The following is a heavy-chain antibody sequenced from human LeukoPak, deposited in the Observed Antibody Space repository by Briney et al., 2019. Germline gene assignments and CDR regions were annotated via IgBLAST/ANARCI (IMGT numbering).Heavy chain of an antibody. CDR2: IIPIFGTA. CDR1: GGAFSSYV. CDR3: ASATFRCSGGSCYEMDV. D-gene: IGHD2-15*01. J-gene: IGHJ6*04. V-gene: IGHV1-69*06. Sequence: VASVKVSCKASGGAFSSYVISWVRQAPGQGLEWMGGIIPIFGTADYAQKFQGRLTITADKSTSTAYMELSSLRSEDTAIYYCASATFRCSGGSCYEMDVWGKGTTVTISS.